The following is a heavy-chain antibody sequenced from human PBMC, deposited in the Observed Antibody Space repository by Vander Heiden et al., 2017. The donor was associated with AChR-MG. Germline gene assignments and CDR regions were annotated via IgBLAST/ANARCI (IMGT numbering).Heavy chain of an antibody. D-gene: IGHD2-15*01. V-gene: IGHV1-2*02. CDR2: INPNSGGT. CDR3: ARGKVVVVAATRVLAY. Sequence: QVQLVQSGAEVKKPGASVKVSCKASGYTFTGYYMHWVRQAPGQGLEWMGWINPNSGGTNYAQKLQGRVTMTRDTSISTAYMELSRLRSDDTAVYYCARGKVVVVAATRVLAYWGQGTLVTVSS. J-gene: IGHJ4*02. CDR1: GYTFTGYY.